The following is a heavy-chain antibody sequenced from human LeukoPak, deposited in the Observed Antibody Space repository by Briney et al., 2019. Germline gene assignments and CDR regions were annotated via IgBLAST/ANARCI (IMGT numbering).Heavy chain of an antibody. CDR3: AKDGASQLYPYYFDY. CDR1: GFRLFHYG. V-gene: IGHV3-30*18. CDR2: MSFDESDK. J-gene: IGHJ4*02. Sequence: GGSLRLSCTVSGFRLFHYGIHWVRQAPGKGLEWVSMMSFDESDKRYGDSVKGRFTISRDNSKNTLYLQMNSLRAEDTAVYYCAKDGASQLYPYYFDYWGQGTLVTVSS. D-gene: IGHD2-2*01.